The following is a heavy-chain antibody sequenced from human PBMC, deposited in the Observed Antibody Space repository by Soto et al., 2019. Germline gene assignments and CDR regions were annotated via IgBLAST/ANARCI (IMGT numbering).Heavy chain of an antibody. CDR1: GFTFSSYG. D-gene: IGHD6-19*01. CDR2: ISYDGSNK. V-gene: IGHV3-30*18. Sequence: GGSLRLSCAASGFTFSSYGMHWVRQAPGKGLEWVAVISYDGSNKYYADSVKGRFTISRDNSKNTLYLQMNSLRAEDTAVYYCAKPLKTYSSGSMGYWGQGTLVTVSS. CDR3: AKPLKTYSSGSMGY. J-gene: IGHJ4*02.